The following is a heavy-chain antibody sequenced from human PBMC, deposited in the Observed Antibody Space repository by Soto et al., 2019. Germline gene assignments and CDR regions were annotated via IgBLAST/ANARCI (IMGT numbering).Heavy chain of an antibody. CDR1: GFTFSSYG. V-gene: IGHV3-30*18. CDR2: ISYDGSNK. J-gene: IGHJ6*02. Sequence: GGSLRFSCAASGFTFSSYGMHWVRQAPGKGLEWVAVISYDGSNKYYADSVKGRFTISRDNSKNTLYLQMNSLRAEDTAVYYCAKFGVFGYSSSWYSYYGMDVWGQGTTVTVSS. D-gene: IGHD6-13*01. CDR3: AKFGVFGYSSSWYSYYGMDV.